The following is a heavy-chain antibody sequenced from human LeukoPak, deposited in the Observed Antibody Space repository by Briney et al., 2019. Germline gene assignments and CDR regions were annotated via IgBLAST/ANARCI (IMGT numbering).Heavy chain of an antibody. CDR2: IRYDGSNK. Sequence: SGGSLRLSCAASGFTFSSYGMHWVRQAPGKGLEWVAFIRYDGSNKYYADSVKGRFTISRDNSKNTLYLQMSSLRAEDTAVYYCAKGNRLHRNYIHYYYYMDVWGKGTTVTVSS. V-gene: IGHV3-30*02. J-gene: IGHJ6*03. CDR1: GFTFSSYG. CDR3: AKGNRLHRNYIHYYYYMDV. D-gene: IGHD4-11*01.